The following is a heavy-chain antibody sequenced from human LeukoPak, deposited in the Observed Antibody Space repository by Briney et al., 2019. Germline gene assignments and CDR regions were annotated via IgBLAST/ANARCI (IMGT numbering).Heavy chain of an antibody. CDR2: IYPGDSDT. V-gene: IGHV5-51*01. D-gene: IGHD6-19*01. J-gene: IGHJ4*02. CDR1: GYRFTSYW. Sequence: GESLKISCEGSGYRFTSYWIGWVRPMPGKGLEWMGIIYPGDSDTRYSPSFQGQVTISADKSISTAYLQWSSLKASDTAMYYCARSLRQTSIAVAGPDYWGQGTLVTVSS. CDR3: ARSLRQTSIAVAGPDY.